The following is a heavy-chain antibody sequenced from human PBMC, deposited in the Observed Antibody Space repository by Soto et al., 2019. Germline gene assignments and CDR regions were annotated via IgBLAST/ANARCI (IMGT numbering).Heavy chain of an antibody. CDR1: GGSISSGDYY. CDR3: ARDNYYYGMDV. Sequence: SEILSLACTVSGGSISSGDYYWSWIRQTPGKGLEWIGYIYYSGSTYYNPSLKSRVTISADTSKNQFSLKLSSVNAADTAVYYCARDNYYYGMDVWGQGTTVT. CDR2: IYYSGST. V-gene: IGHV4-30-4*01. J-gene: IGHJ6*02.